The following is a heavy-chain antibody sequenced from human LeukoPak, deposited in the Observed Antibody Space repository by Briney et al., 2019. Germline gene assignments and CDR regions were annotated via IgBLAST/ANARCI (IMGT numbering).Heavy chain of an antibody. D-gene: IGHD3-9*01. CDR3: ARGGGNLLPYFDPKYYYYMDV. CDR2: INHSGRT. CDR1: GGSFSGYY. V-gene: IGHV4-34*01. Sequence: SETLSLTCAVYGGSFSGYYCAWIRQPPGKGLEWIEEINHSGRTNYNPSLKSRVTISVDTSKRQFTLKLTSVTAADTAVYYCARGGGNLLPYFDPKYYYYMDVWGKGTTVTVSS. J-gene: IGHJ6*03.